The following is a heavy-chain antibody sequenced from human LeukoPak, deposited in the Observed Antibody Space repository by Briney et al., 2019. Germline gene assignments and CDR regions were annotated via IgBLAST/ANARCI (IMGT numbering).Heavy chain of an antibody. J-gene: IGHJ2*01. CDR2: IYYSGSI. Sequence: SDTLSLTCAVSGYSISSSNWWGWIRQPPGKGLEWIGYIYYSGSIYYNPSLKSRVTMSVDTSKNQFSLKLSSVTAVDTAVYYCARRHYDSSGYWYFDLWGRGTLVTVSS. CDR1: GYSISSSNW. CDR3: ARRHYDSSGYWYFDL. D-gene: IGHD3-22*01. V-gene: IGHV4-28*05.